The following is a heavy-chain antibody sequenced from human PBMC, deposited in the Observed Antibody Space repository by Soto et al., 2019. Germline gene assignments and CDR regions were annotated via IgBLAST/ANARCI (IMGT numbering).Heavy chain of an antibody. CDR2: IDPSDSFA. CDR1: EYSFPIYW. V-gene: IGHV5-10-1*01. D-gene: IGHD1-1*01. CDR3: ATTGTTGLDYYYYGMDV. J-gene: IGHJ6*02. Sequence: PGESLKISCQAFEYSFPIYWISWVRQKPGGGLEWMGRIDPSDSFATYSPSFQGHVTISADKSTRTVYLEWRSLQASDTATYYCATTGTTGLDYYYYGMDVWGQGTTVTVSS.